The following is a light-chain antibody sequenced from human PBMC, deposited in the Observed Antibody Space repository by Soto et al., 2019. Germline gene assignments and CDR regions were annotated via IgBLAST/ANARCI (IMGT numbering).Light chain of an antibody. CDR2: EVS. V-gene: IGLV2-14*01. J-gene: IGLJ1*01. Sequence: QSALTQPASVSGSPGQSITISCTGTSSDVGGYNYVSWYQQHPGKAPKLMIYEVSNRPSGVSNRFSGSKSGNTASLTISGLQAEDEADYCCSSYTSSITYVFETGTKVTV. CDR3: SSYTSSITYV. CDR1: SSDVGGYNY.